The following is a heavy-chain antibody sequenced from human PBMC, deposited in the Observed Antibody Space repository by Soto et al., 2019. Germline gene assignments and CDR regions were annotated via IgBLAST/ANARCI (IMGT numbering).Heavy chain of an antibody. CDR1: GFTFNSYW. V-gene: IGHV3-7*01. D-gene: IGHD6-19*01. J-gene: IGHJ3*01. CDR2: INTDGSQK. CDR3: ARVSRLNSFDV. Sequence: GGSLRLSCAACGFTFNSYWMTWVRQAPGKGREWVANINTDGSQKHSVDSVKGRFTFSRDNAKNSLYLQMNSLRAEDTAVYYCARVSRLNSFDVWRQGTMVTVSS.